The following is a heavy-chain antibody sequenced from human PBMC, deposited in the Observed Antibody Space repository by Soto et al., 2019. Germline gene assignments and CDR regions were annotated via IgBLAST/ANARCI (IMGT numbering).Heavy chain of an antibody. V-gene: IGHV4-61*01. CDR2: IYYSGST. CDR1: GGSVSSGSYY. D-gene: IGHD5-18*01. Sequence: QVQLQESGPGLVKPSETLSLTCTVSGGSVSSGSYYWSWIRQPPGKGLEWIGYIYYSGSTNYNPSLKSRVTISVDTSKNQFSLELSSVTAADTAVYYCARLSGDSYGLPAYFDYWGQGTLVTVSS. J-gene: IGHJ4*02. CDR3: ARLSGDSYGLPAYFDY.